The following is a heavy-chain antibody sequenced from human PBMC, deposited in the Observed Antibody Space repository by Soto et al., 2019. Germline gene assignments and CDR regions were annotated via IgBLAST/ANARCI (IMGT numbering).Heavy chain of an antibody. CDR3: AKGGSDAYSSLDY. Sequence: EVQLLESGGGLVQPGVSLRLSCAASGFTFSSYAMSWVRQAPGKGLEWVSAISGSGGSTYYADSVKGRFTISRDNSKNPLYLQMNSLRAEDTAVYYCAKGGSDAYSSLDYWGQGTLVTVSS. D-gene: IGHD6-13*01. J-gene: IGHJ4*02. CDR2: ISGSGGST. V-gene: IGHV3-23*01. CDR1: GFTFSSYA.